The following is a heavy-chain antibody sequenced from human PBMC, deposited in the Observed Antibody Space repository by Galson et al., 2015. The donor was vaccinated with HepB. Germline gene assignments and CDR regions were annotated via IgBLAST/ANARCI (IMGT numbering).Heavy chain of an antibody. CDR3: ARDSGIAVAETEYYFDY. J-gene: IGHJ4*02. CDR1: GGTFSSYA. V-gene: IGHV1-69*13. CDR2: IIPIFGTA. D-gene: IGHD6-19*01. Sequence: SVKVSCKASGGTFSSYAISWVRQAPGQGLEWMGGIIPIFGTANYAQKFQGRVTITADESTSTAYMELSSLRSDDTAVYYCARDSGIAVAETEYYFDYWGQGTLVTVSS.